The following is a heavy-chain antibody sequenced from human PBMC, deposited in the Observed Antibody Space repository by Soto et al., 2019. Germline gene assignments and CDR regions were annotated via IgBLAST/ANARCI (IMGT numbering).Heavy chain of an antibody. J-gene: IGHJ6*03. Sequence: QVQLVQSGAEVKKPGSSVKVSCKASGGTFSSYTISWVRQAPGQGLEWMGRIIPILGIANYAQKFQGRVTTTADKSTSTAYLELSSLRSEDSAVYYCERNYYGSVSWDSYYYYYMDVWCKGTAVTVSS. CDR2: IIPILGIA. CDR3: ERNYYGSVSWDSYYYYYMDV. D-gene: IGHD3-10*01. V-gene: IGHV1-69*02. CDR1: GGTFSSYT.